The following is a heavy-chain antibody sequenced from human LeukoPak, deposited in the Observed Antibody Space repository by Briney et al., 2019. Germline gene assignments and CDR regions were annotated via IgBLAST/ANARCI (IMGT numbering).Heavy chain of an antibody. D-gene: IGHD6-13*01. J-gene: IGHJ4*02. CDR3: ARAPRNSSTMLDY. V-gene: IGHV1-46*01. CDR2: INPDGGST. Sequence: ASVKVSCKASGYTFRNYAMNWVRQAPGQGLEWMGLINPDGGSTAYAHRFQGRVTMTRDTSTSTVYMDLSSLRSEDTAMYYCARAPRNSSTMLDYWGQGTLVTVSS. CDR1: GYTFRNYA.